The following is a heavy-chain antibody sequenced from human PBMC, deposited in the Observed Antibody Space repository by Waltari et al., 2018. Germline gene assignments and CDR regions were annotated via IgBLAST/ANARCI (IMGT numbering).Heavy chain of an antibody. CDR1: GYTFTSDA. CDR2: INAGNGNT. D-gene: IGHD3-16*01. Sequence: QVQLVQSEAEVKKPGASVKVSCKASGYTFTSDALHWVRQAPGQRLEWMGWINAGNGNTKYSQKFQGRVTITRDTSASTAYMELSSLRSEDTAVYYCARVEGAAGLDIWGQGTMVTVSS. J-gene: IGHJ3*02. CDR3: ARVEGAAGLDI. V-gene: IGHV1-3*01.